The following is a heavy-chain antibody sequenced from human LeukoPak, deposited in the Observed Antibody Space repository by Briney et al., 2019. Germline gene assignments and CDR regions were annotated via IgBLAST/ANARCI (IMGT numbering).Heavy chain of an antibody. CDR2: INPNSGDT. Sequence: ASVKVSCKASGYTFTGYYIHWVRQAPGHGLEWMGWINPNSGDTNYAQRFQGRVTMTRDTSINTAYMELSSLRSEDTAVYYCAILITMVRSDDAFDIWGQGTMVTVSS. J-gene: IGHJ3*02. D-gene: IGHD3-10*01. CDR1: GYTFTGYY. V-gene: IGHV1-2*02. CDR3: AILITMVRSDDAFDI.